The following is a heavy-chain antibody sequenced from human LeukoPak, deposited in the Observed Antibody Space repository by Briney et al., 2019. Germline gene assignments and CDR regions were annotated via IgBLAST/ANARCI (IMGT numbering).Heavy chain of an antibody. J-gene: IGHJ6*01. CDR2: IRYDGSNK. Sequence: PGGSLRLSCAASGLTSSSYGMHWVRQAPGKGLEWVAFIRYDGSNKYYADSVKGRFTISRDNSKNTLYLQMNSLRAEDTAVYYCAKNLGYCSGGSCYPVMDVWGKGPRSPSPQ. CDR3: AKNLGYCSGGSCYPVMDV. V-gene: IGHV3-30*02. D-gene: IGHD2-15*01. CDR1: GLTSSSYG.